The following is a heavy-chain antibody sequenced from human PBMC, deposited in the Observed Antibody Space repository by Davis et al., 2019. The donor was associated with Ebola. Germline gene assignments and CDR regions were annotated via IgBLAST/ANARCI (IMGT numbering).Heavy chain of an antibody. Sequence: ASVKVSCKASGYTFTSYGINWVRQAPGQGLEWVGWISAYNSKTNYAQKLQGRVTMTTDTSTSTAYMELRSLRSDDTAVYYCARDSRQWLDNDYWGQGTLVTVSS. CDR1: GYTFTSYG. CDR2: ISAYNSKT. CDR3: ARDSRQWLDNDY. V-gene: IGHV1-18*01. D-gene: IGHD6-19*01. J-gene: IGHJ4*02.